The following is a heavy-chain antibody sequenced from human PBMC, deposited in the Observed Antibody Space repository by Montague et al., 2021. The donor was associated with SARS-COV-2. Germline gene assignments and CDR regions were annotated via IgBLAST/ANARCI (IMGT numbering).Heavy chain of an antibody. V-gene: IGHV4-39*01. J-gene: IGHJ3*02. CDR1: GGSISSSSYY. CDR3: ARRDSGWLEAFDM. Sequence: SETLSLTCSVSGGSISSSSYYWDWIRQPPGKGLEWIGSIHYSGTTYYNPSLNSRLTISVDTSKNQFSLRLSSVTAADTAVYYCARRDSGWLEAFDMWGQGTMVTVSS. CDR2: IHYSGTT. D-gene: IGHD1-26*01.